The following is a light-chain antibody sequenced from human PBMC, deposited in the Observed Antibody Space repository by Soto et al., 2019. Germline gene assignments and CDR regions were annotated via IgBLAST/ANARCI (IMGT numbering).Light chain of an antibody. Sequence: DIHMTQSPSSLSASVGDRVTITCRASQSISSYLIWYQQKPGKAPKLLIYAASSLQSGVPSRFSGSGSGTDFTLTISSLQPEDFATYYCQQSYSTPPMYTFGQGTKLEIK. J-gene: IGKJ2*01. CDR3: QQSYSTPPMYT. CDR2: AAS. CDR1: QSISSY. V-gene: IGKV1-39*01.